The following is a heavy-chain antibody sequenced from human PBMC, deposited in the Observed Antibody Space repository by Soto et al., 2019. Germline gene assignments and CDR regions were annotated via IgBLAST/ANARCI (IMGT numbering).Heavy chain of an antibody. D-gene: IGHD6-19*01. J-gene: IGHJ6*02. CDR1: GFTYSTYT. CDR3: AKDILTREVTGNYYYYYGMDV. V-gene: IGHV3-9*01. Sequence: PGGSLRLSCAASGFTYSTYTMHWVRQAPGKGLEWVSGISWNSGFIGYADSVKGRFTISRDTAKNSLYLQMNSLRAEDTALYYCAKDILTREVTGNYYYYYGMDVWGQGTTVTVSS. CDR2: ISWNSGFI.